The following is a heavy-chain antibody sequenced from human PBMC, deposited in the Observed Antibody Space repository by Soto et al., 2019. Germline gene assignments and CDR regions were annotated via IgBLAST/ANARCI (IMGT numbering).Heavy chain of an antibody. CDR3: ARGKNPYYFDY. CDR1: GGSISRGDYY. V-gene: IGHV4-30-4*01. CDR2: IYYSGST. J-gene: IGHJ4*02. Sequence: SETLSLTCTVSGGSISRGDYYWSWIRQPPGKGLEWIGYIYYSGSTYYNPSLKSRVTISVDTSKNQFSLKLSSVTAADTAVYYCARGKNPYYFDYWGQGTLVTVS.